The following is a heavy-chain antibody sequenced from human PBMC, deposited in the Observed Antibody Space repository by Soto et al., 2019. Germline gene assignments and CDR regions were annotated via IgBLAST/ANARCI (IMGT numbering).Heavy chain of an antibody. CDR2: ISSSSSYT. V-gene: IGHV3-11*05. CDR3: ARDRVGGDYEFAY. D-gene: IGHD4-17*01. J-gene: IGHJ4*02. CDR1: GFTFSDYY. Sequence: QVQLVESGGGLVKPGGSLRLSCAASGFTFSDYYMSWIRQAPGKGLEWVSYISSSSSYTNYADSVKGRFTISRDNAKNSLYLQMNSLRAEDTAVYYCARDRVGGDYEFAYWGQGTLVTVSS.